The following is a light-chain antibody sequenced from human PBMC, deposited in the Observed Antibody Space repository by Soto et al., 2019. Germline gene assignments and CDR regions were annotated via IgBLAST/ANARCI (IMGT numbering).Light chain of an antibody. V-gene: IGLV2-14*03. CDR3: NSYTTSTTDV. J-gene: IGLJ1*01. CDR2: DVR. Sequence: QSSLTQPASVSGSPRQSITISCTGTSSDVGAYNYVSWYQQHPGKAPKLIIYDVRNRPSGVSNRFSGSKSGNTASLTISGLHADDEADYYCNSYTTSTTDVFGTGTKVTV. CDR1: SSDVGAYNY.